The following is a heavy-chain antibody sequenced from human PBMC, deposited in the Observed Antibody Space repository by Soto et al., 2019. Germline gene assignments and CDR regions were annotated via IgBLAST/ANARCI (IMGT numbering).Heavy chain of an antibody. D-gene: IGHD3-3*01. CDR2: IYWNDDK. CDR1: GFSLSTSGVG. V-gene: IGHV2-5*01. Sequence: QITLKESGPTLVKPTHTLTLTCTFSGFSLSTSGVGVGWIRQPPRKALEWLALIYWNDDKRYSPSLKSRLTLSRDTSKRQLVLTMTNMDPVDTATDYCAQSYYDFWSGYWYYYGMDVWGQGTTVTVSS. CDR3: AQSYYDFWSGYWYYYGMDV. J-gene: IGHJ6*02.